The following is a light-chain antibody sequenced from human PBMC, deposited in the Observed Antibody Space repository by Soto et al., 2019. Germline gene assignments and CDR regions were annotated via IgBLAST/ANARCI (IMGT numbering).Light chain of an antibody. CDR3: SSYAGSNNYV. CDR1: SRDVGGYTY. V-gene: IGLV2-8*01. J-gene: IGLJ1*01. CDR2: DVS. Sequence: QSALTQPPSASGSLGQSVTISRTGTSRDVGGYTYDSWYQQHPGKAPKLMINDVSQRPSGVPDRFSGSKSGNTASLTVSGLQAEDEADYYCSSYAGSNNYVFGTGTKLTVL.